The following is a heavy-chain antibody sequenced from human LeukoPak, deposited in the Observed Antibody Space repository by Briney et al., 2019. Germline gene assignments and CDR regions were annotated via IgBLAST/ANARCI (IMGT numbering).Heavy chain of an antibody. CDR1: GFTFSSYG. D-gene: IGHD3-10*01. CDR2: ISYDGSNK. J-gene: IGHJ4*02. Sequence: GGSLRLSCAASGFTFSSYGMHWVRQAPGKGLEWVAVISYDGSNKYYADSVKGRFTISRDNSKNTLYLQMNSLRAEDTAVYYCAKFGAAHDYWGQGTLVTVSS. CDR3: AKFGAAHDY. V-gene: IGHV3-30*18.